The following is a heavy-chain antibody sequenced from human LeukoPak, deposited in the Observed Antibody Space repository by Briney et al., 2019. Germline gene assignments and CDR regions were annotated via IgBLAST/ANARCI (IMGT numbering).Heavy chain of an antibody. D-gene: IGHD3-22*01. CDR3: ARDYYDNSGFGAFDI. CDR2: INPNSGGT. Sequence: ASVKVSCKASGYTFTDHYMHWVRQAAGQGLEWMGWINPNSGGTKYVQNFQGRVTMTRDTSIITVYMELSRLRSDDTAVYYCARDYYDNSGFGAFDIWGQGTMVTVSS. J-gene: IGHJ3*02. V-gene: IGHV1-2*02. CDR1: GYTFTDHY.